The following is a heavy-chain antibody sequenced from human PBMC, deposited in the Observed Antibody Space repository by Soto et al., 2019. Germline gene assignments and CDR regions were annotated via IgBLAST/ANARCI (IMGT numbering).Heavy chain of an antibody. D-gene: IGHD5-18*01. J-gene: IGHJ6*02. V-gene: IGHV3-30*18. Sequence: QVQLVESGGGVVQPGRSLRLSCAASGFTFSSYGMHWVRQAPGKGLEWVAVISYDGSNKYYADSVKGRFTISRDNSKNTLYLQMNSLRAEDTAVYYCAKDGGYGGYSYGFFNYYYGMDVWCQGTTVTVSS. CDR3: AKDGGYGGYSYGFFNYYYGMDV. CDR1: GFTFSSYG. CDR2: ISYDGSNK.